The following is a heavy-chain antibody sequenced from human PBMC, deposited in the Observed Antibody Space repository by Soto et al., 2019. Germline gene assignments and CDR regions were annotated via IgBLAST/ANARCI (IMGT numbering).Heavy chain of an antibody. D-gene: IGHD2-8*02. V-gene: IGHV5-51*01. CDR3: ARQGEVLDF. CDR1: GYSFTSYW. CDR2: IYPGDSNT. J-gene: IGHJ4*02. Sequence: GESLKISCKGSGYSFTSYWIGWVRQMPGKGLEWMGIIYPGDSNTRYSPSFQGQVTFSAERSTSTAYLQWSSLKASDTAMYYCARQGEVLDFWGRGTLVTVSS.